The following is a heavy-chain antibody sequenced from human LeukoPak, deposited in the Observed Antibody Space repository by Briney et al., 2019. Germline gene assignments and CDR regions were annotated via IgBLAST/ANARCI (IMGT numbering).Heavy chain of an antibody. CDR3: ARDPRKIAAAVYFDY. Sequence: PSETLSLTCTVSGGSISSYYWSWIRQPPGKGLEWIGYIYYSGSTNYNPSLKSRVTISVDTSKNQFSLKLSSVTAADTAVYYCARDPRKIAAAVYFDYWGQGTLVTVSS. V-gene: IGHV4-59*12. CDR2: IYYSGST. CDR1: GGSISSYY. J-gene: IGHJ4*02. D-gene: IGHD6-13*01.